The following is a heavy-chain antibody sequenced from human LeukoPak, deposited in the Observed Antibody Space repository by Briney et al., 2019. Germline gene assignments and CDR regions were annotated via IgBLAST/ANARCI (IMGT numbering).Heavy chain of an antibody. Sequence: SVKVSCKASGGTFSSYTISWVRQAPGQGLEWMGRIIPILGIANYAQKFQGRVTITADKSTSTAYMELSSLRSEDTAVYYWATDPTVTMSKRAGCFDPWGQGTLVTVSS. J-gene: IGHJ5*02. D-gene: IGHD4-11*01. V-gene: IGHV1-69*02. CDR1: GGTFSSYT. CDR3: ATDPTVTMSKRAGCFDP. CDR2: IIPILGIA.